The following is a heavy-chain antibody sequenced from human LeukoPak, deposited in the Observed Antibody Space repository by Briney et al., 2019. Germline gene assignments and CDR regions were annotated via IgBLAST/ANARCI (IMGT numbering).Heavy chain of an antibody. CDR3: SRGLDSRKLGY. CDR2: IHPSGML. J-gene: IGHJ4*02. V-gene: IGHV4-31*03. Sequence: PSETLSLTCTVSGASFNSDDQYWNWIRQSPGKGLEWIGSIHPSGMLYNSPSLESRVTMSRDTSKNQFSLNLNSVTAPDTAVYFCSRGLDSRKLGYWGQGILVTVSS. CDR1: GASFNSDDQY. D-gene: IGHD3-22*01.